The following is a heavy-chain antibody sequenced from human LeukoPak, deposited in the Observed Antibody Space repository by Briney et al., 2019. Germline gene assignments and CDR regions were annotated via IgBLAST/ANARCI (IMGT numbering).Heavy chain of an antibody. CDR2: IYPGDSDT. CDR3: ARHFPAMVRGVITPPFNYYGMDV. J-gene: IGHJ6*02. V-gene: IGHV5-51*01. Sequence: GESLKISCKGSGYSFTSYWIGWVRQMPGKGLEWMGIIYPGDSDTRYSPSSQGQVTISADKSISTAYLQWSSLKASDTAMYYCARHFPAMVRGVITPPFNYYGMDVWGQGTTVTVSS. CDR1: GYSFTSYW. D-gene: IGHD3-10*01.